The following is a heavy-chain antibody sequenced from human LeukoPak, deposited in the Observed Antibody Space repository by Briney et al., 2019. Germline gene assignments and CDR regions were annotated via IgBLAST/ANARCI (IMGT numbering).Heavy chain of an antibody. Sequence: ASVKVSCKASGYTFTSYDINWVRQATGQGLEWMGWMNPNSGNTGYAQKFQGRVTMTRNTSISTAYMELSSLRSEDTAVYYCARDVISSGEYYFDYWGQGTLVTVSS. J-gene: IGHJ4*02. V-gene: IGHV1-8*01. CDR1: GYTFTSYD. CDR3: ARDVISSGEYYFDY. CDR2: MNPNSGNT. D-gene: IGHD3-22*01.